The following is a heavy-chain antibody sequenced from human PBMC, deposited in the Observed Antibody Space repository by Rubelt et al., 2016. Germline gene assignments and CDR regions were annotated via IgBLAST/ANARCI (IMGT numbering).Heavy chain of an antibody. V-gene: IGHV3-9*01. J-gene: IGHJ4*02. D-gene: IGHD6-19*01. CDR2: ISWNSGSI. CDR1: A. CDR3: ARDHQSGSSGWYYFDY. Sequence: AMHWVRQAPGKGLEWVSGISWNSGSIGYADSVKGRFTISRDNSKNTLYLQMNSLRTEDTAVYYCARDHQSGSSGWYYFDYWGQGILVTVSS.